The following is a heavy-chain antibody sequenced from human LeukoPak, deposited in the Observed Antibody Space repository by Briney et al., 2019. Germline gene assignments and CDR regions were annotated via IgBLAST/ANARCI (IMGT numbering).Heavy chain of an antibody. CDR2: ISGSGTST. J-gene: IGHJ2*01. V-gene: IGHV3-23*01. D-gene: IGHD3-10*01. CDR1: GFTFSSYA. CDR3: ARGEGSGTYYKRYFDL. Sequence: PGGSLRLSCAASGFTFSSYAMTWVRQAPGKGLEWVSTISGSGTSTYYADSVKGRFTISRDNSKDTLYLQMNSLRAEDTAVYYCARGEGSGTYYKRYFDLWGRGTLVTVSS.